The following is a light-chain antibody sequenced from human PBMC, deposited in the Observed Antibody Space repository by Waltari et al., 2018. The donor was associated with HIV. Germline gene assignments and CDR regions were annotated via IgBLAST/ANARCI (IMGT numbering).Light chain of an antibody. Sequence: DVVLTQSPDSLHLPVGERATLNCKPSPSLLYGSNNKNYLAWYQQRPGHRPKLLIYWASTRQSGVPDRFSGSGSGTDFSLTISSLQAEDVAVYYCQQYYLVPYTFGQGTKLEIK. CDR2: WAS. V-gene: IGKV4-1*01. CDR3: QQYYLVPYT. CDR1: PSLLYGSNNKNY. J-gene: IGKJ2*01.